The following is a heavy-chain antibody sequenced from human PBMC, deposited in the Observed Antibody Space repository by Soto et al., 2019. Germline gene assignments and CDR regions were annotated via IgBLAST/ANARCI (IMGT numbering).Heavy chain of an antibody. CDR2: INPSGGST. D-gene: IGHD2-2*01. V-gene: IGHV1-46*03. CDR1: GYTFTSYY. CDR3: ARLDSCSTSCHDAFDI. J-gene: IGHJ3*02. Sequence: QVQLVQSGAEVKKPGASVKVSCKASGYTFTSYYMHWVRQAPGQGLEWMGIINPSGGSTSYPQKFQSRVTMARDTSTSTVYMELSSLRSEDTAVYYCARLDSCSTSCHDAFDIWGKETMVTFSS.